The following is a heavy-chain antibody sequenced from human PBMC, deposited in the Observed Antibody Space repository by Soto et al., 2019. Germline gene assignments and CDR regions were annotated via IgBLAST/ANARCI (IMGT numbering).Heavy chain of an antibody. J-gene: IGHJ4*02. V-gene: IGHV4-34*01. CDR2: INHSGST. CDR3: ARSLVRGVISTHYFDY. Sequence: SETLSLTCAVYGGSFSGYYWSWIRQPPWKGLEWIGEINHSGSTNYNPSLKSRVTISVDTFKNQFSLKLSSVTAADTAVYYCARSLVRGVISTHYFDYWGQGTLVTVSS. CDR1: GGSFSGYY. D-gene: IGHD3-10*01.